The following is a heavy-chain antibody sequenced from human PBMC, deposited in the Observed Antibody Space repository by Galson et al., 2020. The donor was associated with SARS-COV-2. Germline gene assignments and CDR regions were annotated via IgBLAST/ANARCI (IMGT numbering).Heavy chain of an antibody. V-gene: IGHV4-39*07. J-gene: IGHJ3*02. Sequence: ETLSLTCSVFGGSISSTSNYWGWIRQPPGKGLEWIGSIYYSGNTYYNPSLKSRVTISVDTSNNQFSLKLTSVTASDAAMYYCARHQYTGSWGYAFDIWGRGTLVSVSS. D-gene: IGHD6-13*01. CDR2: IYYSGNT. CDR1: GGSISSTSNY. CDR3: ARHQYTGSWGYAFDI.